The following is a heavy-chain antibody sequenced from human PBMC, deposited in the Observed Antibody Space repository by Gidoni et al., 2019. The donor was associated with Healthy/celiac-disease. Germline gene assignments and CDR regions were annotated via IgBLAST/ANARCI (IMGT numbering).Heavy chain of an antibody. Sequence: QVQLVQSGAEVKKPGASVKVSCKASGYTCTGHYMHWVRRDPGQGLEWMGRINPNSGGTNYAQKFQGRVTMTRDTSISTAYMELSRLRSDDTAVYYCARDLSQWELLRGDFDYWGQGTLVTVSS. V-gene: IGHV1-2*06. J-gene: IGHJ4*02. CDR3: ARDLSQWELLRGDFDY. CDR2: INPNSGGT. CDR1: GYTCTGHY. D-gene: IGHD1-26*01.